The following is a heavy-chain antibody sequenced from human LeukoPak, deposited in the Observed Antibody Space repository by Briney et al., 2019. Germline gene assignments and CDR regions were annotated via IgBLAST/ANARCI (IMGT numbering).Heavy chain of an antibody. CDR1: GFTFSKYW. CDR3: ATKQWLAPPPDS. J-gene: IGHJ4*02. CDR2: INTDGTVT. D-gene: IGHD6-19*01. V-gene: IGHV3-74*01. Sequence: GGSLRLSCAASGFTFSKYWMLWVRHAPGKGLESVSRINTDGTVTTYADSVKGRFTVSRDNADNTMFLQMNRLKDEDTAVYFCATKQWLAPPPDSWGQGTPVTVSS.